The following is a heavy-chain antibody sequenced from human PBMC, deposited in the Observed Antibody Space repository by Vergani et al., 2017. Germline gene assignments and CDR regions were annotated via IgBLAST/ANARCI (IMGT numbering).Heavy chain of an antibody. Sequence: QVQLVQSGSELKKPGASVKLSCKASGYTFTRYALSWVRQAPGQGLEWLGWINTNTGDPTYAQAFRGRFVFSLDTSVSTAFLQISSLKAEDTAVYYCAIESGGVDYWGQGTLVTVSS. V-gene: IGHV7-4-1*02. CDR1: GYTFTRYA. J-gene: IGHJ4*02. CDR3: AIESGGVDY. D-gene: IGHD6-25*01. CDR2: INTNTGDP.